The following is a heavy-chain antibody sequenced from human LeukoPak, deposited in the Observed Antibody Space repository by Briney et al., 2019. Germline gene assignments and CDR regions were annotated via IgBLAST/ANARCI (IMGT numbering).Heavy chain of an antibody. J-gene: IGHJ6*03. D-gene: IGHD3-9*01. CDR1: GFTFSSYW. V-gene: IGHV3-74*01. CDR3: ARDGPFLTGYLFSGGYMDV. CDR2: INSDGSST. Sequence: GGSLRLSCAASGFTFSSYWMHWVRQAPGKGLVWVSRINSDGSSTSYADSVKGQFTISRDNAKNTLYLQMNSLRAEDTAVYYCARDGPFLTGYLFSGGYMDVWGKGTTVTISS.